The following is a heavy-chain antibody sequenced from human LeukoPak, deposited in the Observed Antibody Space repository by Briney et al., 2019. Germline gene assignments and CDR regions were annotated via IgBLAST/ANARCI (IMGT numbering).Heavy chain of an antibody. CDR1: GFTFRSYW. J-gene: IGHJ4*02. CDR2: INSDGSST. CDR3: ARGLAYYYGSSGYYYFDY. Sequence: PGGSLRLSCAASGFTFRSYWMHWVRQVPGKGLVWVSRINSDGSSTSYADSVKGRFTISRDDAKNTLYLQMNSLRAEDTAVYYCARGLAYYYGSSGYYYFDYWGQGTLVTVSS. D-gene: IGHD3-22*01. V-gene: IGHV3-74*01.